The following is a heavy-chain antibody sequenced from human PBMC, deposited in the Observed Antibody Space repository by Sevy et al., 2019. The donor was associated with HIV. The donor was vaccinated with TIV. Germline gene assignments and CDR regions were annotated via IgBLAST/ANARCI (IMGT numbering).Heavy chain of an antibody. V-gene: IGHV3-30*04. CDR2: ISYDGSNT. Sequence: GGSLRLSCAASGFTFSTYAMHWVRQASGKGLEWVAVISYDGSNTYYADSVKGRFTISRDSSKNTLYLQMNSLRAEDTAVYFCARDGGYDSRGYDLSNYWGQGTLVTVSS. J-gene: IGHJ4*02. CDR1: GFTFSTYA. CDR3: ARDGGYDSRGYDLSNY. D-gene: IGHD3-22*01.